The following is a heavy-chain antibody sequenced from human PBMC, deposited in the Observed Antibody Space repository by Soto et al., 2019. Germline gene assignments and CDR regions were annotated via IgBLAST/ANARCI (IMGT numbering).Heavy chain of an antibody. CDR3: ARWGPTSSGYSSGWYASWFDP. CDR2: ISAYNGNT. CDR1: GYTFTSYG. Sequence: ASVKVSCKASGYTFTSYGISWVRQAPGQGLEWMGWISAYNGNTNYAQKLQGRVTMTTDTSTSTAYMELRSLRSDDTAVYYCARWGPTSSGYSSGWYASWFDPWGQGTLVTVSS. V-gene: IGHV1-18*01. D-gene: IGHD6-19*01. J-gene: IGHJ5*02.